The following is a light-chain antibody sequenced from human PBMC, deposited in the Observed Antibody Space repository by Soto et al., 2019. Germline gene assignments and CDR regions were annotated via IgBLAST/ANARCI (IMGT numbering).Light chain of an antibody. CDR1: SSNIGAGYD. CDR2: GNS. Sequence: QSVLTQPPSVSGAPWQRVTISCTGSSSNIGAGYDVQWYQQLPGTAPKLLIYGNSNRPSGVPDRFSGSKSGTSASLAITGLQAEDEADYYCQSYDSSLSGNYVFGTGTKLTVL. J-gene: IGLJ1*01. V-gene: IGLV1-40*01. CDR3: QSYDSSLSGNYV.